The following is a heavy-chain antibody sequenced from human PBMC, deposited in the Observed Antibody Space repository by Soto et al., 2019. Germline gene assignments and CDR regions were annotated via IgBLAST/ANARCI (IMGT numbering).Heavy chain of an antibody. D-gene: IGHD3-9*01. CDR1: GYTFTSYG. J-gene: IGHJ4*02. CDR2: ISAYNGNT. CDR3: ASAALRSYDILTGYYY. Sequence: SVKVSCKASGYTFTSYGISWVRQAPGQGLEWMGWISAYNGNTNYAQKLQGRVTMTTDTSTSTAYMELRSLRSDDTAVYYCASAALRSYDILTGYYYWGQGTLVTVSS. V-gene: IGHV1-18*01.